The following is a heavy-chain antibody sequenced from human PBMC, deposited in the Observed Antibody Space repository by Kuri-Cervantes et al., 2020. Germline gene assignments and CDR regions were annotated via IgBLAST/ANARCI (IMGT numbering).Heavy chain of an antibody. V-gene: IGHV1-46*01. CDR3: ARADYDILTGYLNWFDP. CDR2: INPSGGST. J-gene: IGHJ5*02. Sequence: GGSLRLSCKASGYTFTSYYMHWVRQAPGQGLEWMGIINPSGGSTSYAQKFQGRVTMTRDTSTSTVYMELSSLRSEDTAVYYCARADYDILTGYLNWFDPWGQGTLVTVSS. CDR1: GYTFTSYY. D-gene: IGHD3-9*01.